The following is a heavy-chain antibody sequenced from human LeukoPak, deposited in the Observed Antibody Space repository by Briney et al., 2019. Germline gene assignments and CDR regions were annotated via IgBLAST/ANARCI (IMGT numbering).Heavy chain of an antibody. Sequence: PSETLSLTCTVSGGSISGYYWSWIRQSAGKGLEWIGRLSTSGPTNYNHSLKSRVTMSLDTSNNHFSLKLSSVTAADTAVYYCARDPRRGSSAYDYGFDYWGQGTLVTVSS. CDR2: LSTSGPT. CDR3: ARDPRRGSSAYDYGFDY. D-gene: IGHD5-12*01. V-gene: IGHV4-4*07. CDR1: GGSISGYY. J-gene: IGHJ4*02.